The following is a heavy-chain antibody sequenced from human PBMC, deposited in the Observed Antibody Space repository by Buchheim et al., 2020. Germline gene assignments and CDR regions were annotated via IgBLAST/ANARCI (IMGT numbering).Heavy chain of an antibody. D-gene: IGHD3-3*01. CDR2: IYYSGST. CDR3: ARDKIEDDFWSGYSPYGMDV. CDR1: GGSISSSSYY. V-gene: IGHV4-39*07. Sequence: QLQLQESGPGLVKPSETLSLTCTVSGGSISSSSYYWGWIRQPPGKGLEWIGSIYYSGSTYYNPSLKSRVTISVDTSKNQFPLKLSSVTAADTAVYDCARDKIEDDFWSGYSPYGMDVWGQGTT. J-gene: IGHJ6*02.